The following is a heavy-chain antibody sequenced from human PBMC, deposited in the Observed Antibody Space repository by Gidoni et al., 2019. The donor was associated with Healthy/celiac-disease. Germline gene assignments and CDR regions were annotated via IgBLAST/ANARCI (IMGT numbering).Heavy chain of an antibody. J-gene: IGHJ4*02. V-gene: IGHV3-49*02. CDR3: TREGGSYSY. D-gene: IGHD1-26*01. Sequence: PGKGLEWVGFIRSKAYGGTTEYAASVKGRFTISRDDSKSIAYLQMNSLKTEDTAVYYCTREGGSYSYWGQGTLVTVSS. CDR2: IRSKAYGGTT.